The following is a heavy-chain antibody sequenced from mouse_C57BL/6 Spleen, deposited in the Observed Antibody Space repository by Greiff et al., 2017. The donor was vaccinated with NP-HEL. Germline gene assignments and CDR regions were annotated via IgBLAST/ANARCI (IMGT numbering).Heavy chain of an antibody. CDR3: ARRGNSAMDY. J-gene: IGHJ4*01. Sequence: QVQLQQPGAELVKPGASVKLSCKASGYTFTSYWMQWVKQRPGQGLEWIGEIDPSDSYTNYNQKFKGKATLTVDTSSSTAYMQLISLTSEDSAVYYCARRGNSAMDYWGQGTSVTVSS. V-gene: IGHV1-50*01. D-gene: IGHD2-1*01. CDR2: IDPSDSYT. CDR1: GYTFTSYW.